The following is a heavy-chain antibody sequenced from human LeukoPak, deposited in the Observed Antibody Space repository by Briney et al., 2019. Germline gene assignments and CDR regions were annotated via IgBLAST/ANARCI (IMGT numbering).Heavy chain of an antibody. J-gene: IGHJ3*02. CDR2: IYTSGST. CDR3: ARGRYCSSTSCYLGVAPHLDI. D-gene: IGHD2-2*01. V-gene: IGHV4-4*07. CDR1: GGSISSYY. Sequence: PSETLSLTCTVSGGSISSYYWSWIRQPAGKGLEWIGRIYTSGSTNYNPSPKSRVTMSVDTSKNQFSLKLSSVTAADTAVYYRARGRYCSSTSCYLGVAPHLDIWGQGTMVTVSS.